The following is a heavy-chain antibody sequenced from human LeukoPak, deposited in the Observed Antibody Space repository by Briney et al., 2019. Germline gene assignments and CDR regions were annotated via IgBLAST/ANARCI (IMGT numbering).Heavy chain of an antibody. CDR3: ARTMVRGNFDY. D-gene: IGHD3-10*01. Sequence: SETLSLTCAVSGDSINSNNYYWSWIRQHPGKGLEWIGYIYYSGSTYYNPSLKSRVTISVDTSKNQFSLKLSSVTAADTAVYYCARTMVRGNFDYWGQGTLVTVSS. CDR2: IYYSGST. J-gene: IGHJ4*02. V-gene: IGHV4-31*11. CDR1: GDSINSNNYY.